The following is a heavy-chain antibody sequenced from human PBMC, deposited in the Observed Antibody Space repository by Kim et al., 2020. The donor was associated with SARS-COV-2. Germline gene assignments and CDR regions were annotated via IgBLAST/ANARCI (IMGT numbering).Heavy chain of an antibody. J-gene: IGHJ4*02. Sequence: GXSLRLSCAASGFTFSSYSMNWVRQAPGKGXEWISSISSSSSYIYYADSVKGRFTISRDNARASLYLQMNSLRAEDTAVYYCARVLTSGWSYFDYWGQGTLVTVSS. V-gene: IGHV3-21*04. CDR3: ARVLTSGWSYFDY. D-gene: IGHD6-19*01. CDR2: ISSSSSYI. CDR1: GFTFSSYS.